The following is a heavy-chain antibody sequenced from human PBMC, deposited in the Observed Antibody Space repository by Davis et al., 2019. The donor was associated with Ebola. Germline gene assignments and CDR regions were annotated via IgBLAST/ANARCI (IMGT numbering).Heavy chain of an antibody. CDR3: ARVMNREMTTLDV. D-gene: IGHD4-11*01. V-gene: IGHV3-74*01. J-gene: IGHJ6*03. CDR1: GFTFSSYW. CDR2: INSDGSST. Sequence: GESLKISCAASGFTFSSYWMHWVRQAPGKGLVWVSRINSDGSSTSYADSVKGRFTIPRDNSKNTLFLQMNSLRAEDTAIYYCARVMNREMTTLDVWGKGTTVSVSS.